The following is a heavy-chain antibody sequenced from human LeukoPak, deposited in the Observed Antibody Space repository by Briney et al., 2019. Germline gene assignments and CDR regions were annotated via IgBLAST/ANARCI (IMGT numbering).Heavy chain of an antibody. D-gene: IGHD1-26*01. Sequence: GGSLRLSCAASGFTFSSYGMHWVGQAPGKGLEWVAFIRYDGSNKYYADSVKGRFTISRDNSKNTLYLQMNSLRAEDTAVYYCAKDSKTYSGSYGVDYWGQGTLVTVSS. CDR1: GFTFSSYG. CDR3: AKDSKTYSGSYGVDY. J-gene: IGHJ4*02. V-gene: IGHV3-30*02. CDR2: IRYDGSNK.